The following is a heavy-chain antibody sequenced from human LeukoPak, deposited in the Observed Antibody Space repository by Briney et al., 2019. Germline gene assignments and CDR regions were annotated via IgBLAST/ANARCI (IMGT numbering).Heavy chain of an antibody. Sequence: GGSLRLSCAASGFTVSSNYMSWVRQAPGKGLERVSAISGSGGSTYYADSVKGRFTISRDNSKNTLYLQMNSLRAEDTAVYYCARERILTGYKPDAFDIWGQGTMVTVSS. CDR1: GFTVSSNY. D-gene: IGHD3-9*01. V-gene: IGHV3-23*01. J-gene: IGHJ3*02. CDR2: ISGSGGST. CDR3: ARERILTGYKPDAFDI.